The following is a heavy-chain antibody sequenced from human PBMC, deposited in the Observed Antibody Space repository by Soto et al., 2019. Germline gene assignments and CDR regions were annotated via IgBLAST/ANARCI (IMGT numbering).Heavy chain of an antibody. J-gene: IGHJ6*04. CDR2: ISAGRST. Sequence: EVQVLESGGDLVQPGGSLRLSCAASGFTFSNYAMNWVRQAPGKGPEWVSGISAGRSTYYADSVNGRFTISRDNSKSNLFLQMDSLRAEDTALYYCTKVRGDPVWGKGTTVTVSS. D-gene: IGHD4-17*01. CDR1: GFTFSNYA. CDR3: TKVRGDPV. V-gene: IGHV3-23*01.